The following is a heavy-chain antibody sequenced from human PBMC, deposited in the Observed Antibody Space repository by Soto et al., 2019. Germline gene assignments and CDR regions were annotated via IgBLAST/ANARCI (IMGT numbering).Heavy chain of an antibody. CDR3: VNSETAMGKTDN. V-gene: IGHV1-69*02. CDR1: GGTFSRYT. D-gene: IGHD5-18*01. CDR2: ITSTFGIA. Sequence: QVQMVHSGAEVKKPGSSVKVSCKASGGTFSRYTITWVRQPPGKGLEWLGRITSTFGIANYAQKFQARVTISADKPTSTAYMERSSLTSDDTAVYYCVNSETAMGKTDNWGQGPLVTVSP. J-gene: IGHJ1*01.